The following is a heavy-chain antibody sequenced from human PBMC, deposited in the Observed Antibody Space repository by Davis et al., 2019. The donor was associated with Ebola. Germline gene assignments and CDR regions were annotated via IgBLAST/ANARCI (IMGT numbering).Heavy chain of an antibody. V-gene: IGHV4-34*01. CDR2: INHSGST. CDR1: GGSFSGYY. D-gene: IGHD2-15*01. CDR3: ASDSCYGAGCYYYGMDV. J-gene: IGHJ6*02. Sequence: PSETLSLTCAVYGGSFSGYYWSWIRQPPGKGLEWIGEINHSGSTNYNPSLKSRVTISVDTSKNQFSLKLSSVTAADTAVYYCASDSCYGAGCYYYGMDVWGQGTTVTVSS.